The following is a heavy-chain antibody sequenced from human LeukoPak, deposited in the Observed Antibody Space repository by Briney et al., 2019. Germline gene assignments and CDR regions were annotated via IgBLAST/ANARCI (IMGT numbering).Heavy chain of an antibody. CDR3: ARVNEGGGNSAGNWFDP. Sequence: PSETLSLTCTVSGGSISSGGYYWSWIRQHPGKGLEWIGYIYYTGTTYYNPSLKSRVTISVDTSKNQLSLKLSSVTAADTAVYYCARVNEGGGNSAGNWFDPWGQGTLVTVSS. CDR1: GGSISSGGYY. CDR2: IYYTGTT. V-gene: IGHV4-31*03. J-gene: IGHJ5*02. D-gene: IGHD4-23*01.